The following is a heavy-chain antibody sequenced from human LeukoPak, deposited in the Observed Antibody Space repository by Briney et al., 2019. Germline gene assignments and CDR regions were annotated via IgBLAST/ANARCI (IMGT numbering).Heavy chain of an antibody. V-gene: IGHV3-20*04. D-gene: IGHD1-26*01. Sequence: GGSLRLSCAASGFTFDDYGMTWVRQAPGKGLEWVSGINWSGGSTGYGDSVKGRFTISRDNAKNSLYLQMNSLRVEDTALYYCARDPCPHSGSCMDYWGQGTLVTVSS. CDR2: INWSGGST. J-gene: IGHJ4*02. CDR1: GFTFDDYG. CDR3: ARDPCPHSGSCMDY.